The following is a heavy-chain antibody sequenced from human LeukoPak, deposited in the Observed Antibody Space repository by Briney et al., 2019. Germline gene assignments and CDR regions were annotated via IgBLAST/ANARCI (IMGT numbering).Heavy chain of an antibody. Sequence: PGGSLRLSCAASGFTFNNYAMTWVRQAPGKGLEWVSSISASGVMTYYADSVKGRFTVSRDNSKNSLYLQMNSLRAEDTAVYYCAKGVGYCSGGSCQQFDYWGQGTLVTVSS. V-gene: IGHV3-23*01. CDR2: ISASGVMT. CDR1: GFTFNNYA. CDR3: AKGVGYCSGGSCQQFDY. J-gene: IGHJ4*02. D-gene: IGHD2-15*01.